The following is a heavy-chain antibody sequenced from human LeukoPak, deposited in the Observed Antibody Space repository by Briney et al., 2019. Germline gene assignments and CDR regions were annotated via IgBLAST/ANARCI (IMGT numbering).Heavy chain of an antibody. CDR3: ARGPSATRRGQPLFGWFDP. CDR1: GYTFTSYD. Sequence: ASVKASCKASGYTFTSYDINWVRQATAQGLEWMGWMNPNSGNTGYAQKFQGGVTMTRNTSINTDYMELSSLRSEDTAVYYCARGPSATRRGQPLFGWFDPWGQGTLVTVSS. CDR2: MNPNSGNT. D-gene: IGHD1-26*01. V-gene: IGHV1-8*01. J-gene: IGHJ5*02.